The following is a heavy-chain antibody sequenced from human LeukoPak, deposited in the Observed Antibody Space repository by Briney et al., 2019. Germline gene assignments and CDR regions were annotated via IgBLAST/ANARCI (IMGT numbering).Heavy chain of an antibody. CDR2: ISSSGSTI. Sequence: PGGSLRLSCAASGFTFSSYSMNWVRQAPGKGLEWVSSISSSGSTIYYADSVKGRSTISRDNAKNSLYLQMNSLRAEDTAVYYCATTPTLYDYVWGSYRSGYWGQGTLVTVSS. CDR1: GFTFSSYS. CDR3: ATTPTLYDYVWGSYRSGY. V-gene: IGHV3-48*04. J-gene: IGHJ4*02. D-gene: IGHD3-16*02.